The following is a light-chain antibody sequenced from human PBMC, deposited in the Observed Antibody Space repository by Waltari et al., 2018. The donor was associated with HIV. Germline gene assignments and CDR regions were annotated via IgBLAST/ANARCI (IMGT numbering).Light chain of an antibody. CDR3: QQYNDWPPLT. V-gene: IGKV3-15*01. CDR2: GAS. CDR1: SISGN. Sequence: SISGNLAWYQQKPGQAPRLLIYGASTRATDVPGRFSGSGSETEFTLTISSLQSEDFAVYFCQQYNDWPPLTFGGGTRVEI. J-gene: IGKJ4*01.